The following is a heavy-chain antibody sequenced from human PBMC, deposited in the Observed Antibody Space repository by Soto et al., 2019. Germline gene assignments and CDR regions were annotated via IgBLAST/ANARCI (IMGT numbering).Heavy chain of an antibody. D-gene: IGHD3-9*01. Sequence: QVQLQESGPGLVKPSGTLSLTCAVSGGSISSSNWWSWVRQPPGKGLEWIGEIYHSGSTNYNPSLXXXVTLSVDKSKXXFXLXXSSRTAADTAVYYCARGNVLRYFDWLGSQDFYFDYWGQGTLVTVSS. CDR3: ARGNVLRYFDWLGSQDFYFDY. CDR1: GGSISSSNW. V-gene: IGHV4-4*02. J-gene: IGHJ4*02. CDR2: IYHSGST.